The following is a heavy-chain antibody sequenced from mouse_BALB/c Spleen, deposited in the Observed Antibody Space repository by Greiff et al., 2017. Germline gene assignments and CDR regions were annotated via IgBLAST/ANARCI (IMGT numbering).Heavy chain of an antibody. V-gene: IGHV3-8*02. D-gene: IGHD1-1*01. CDR1: GDSITSGY. Sequence: EVKLQESGPSLVKPSQTLSLTCSVTGDSITSGYWNWIRKFPGNKLEYMGYISYSGSTYYNPSLKSRISITRDTSKNQYYLQLNSVTTEDTATYYCARYSHYYYGSSPYFDYWGQGTTLTVSS. J-gene: IGHJ2*01. CDR2: ISYSGST. CDR3: ARYSHYYYGSSPYFDY.